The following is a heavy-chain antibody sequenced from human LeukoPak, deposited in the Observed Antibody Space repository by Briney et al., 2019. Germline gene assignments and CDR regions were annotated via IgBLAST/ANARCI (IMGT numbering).Heavy chain of an antibody. CDR1: GYTFTSYG. CDR2: ISAYNGNT. V-gene: IGHV1-18*01. Sequence: VASVKVSCKASGYTFTSYGISWVRQAPGQGPEWMGWISAYNGNTNYAQKLQGRVTMTTDTSTSTAYMELRSLRSDDTAVYYCALSKGGAGTTVYWGQGTLVTVSS. J-gene: IGHJ4*02. CDR3: ALSKGGAGTTVY. D-gene: IGHD1-7*01.